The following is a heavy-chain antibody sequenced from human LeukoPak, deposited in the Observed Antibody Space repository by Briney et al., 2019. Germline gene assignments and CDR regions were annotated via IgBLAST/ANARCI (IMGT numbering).Heavy chain of an antibody. J-gene: IGHJ4*02. V-gene: IGHV1-46*01. CDR2: INPSGGST. D-gene: IGHD3-10*01. CDR3: ARCDYGSGSYLCGVDY. CDR1: GYTFTSYY. Sequence: ASVKVSCKASGYTFTSYYMHWVRQAPGQGLEWMGIINPSGGSTSYAQMFQGRVTMTRDTSTSTVYMELSSLRSEDTAVYYCARCDYGSGSYLCGVDYWGQGTLVTVSS.